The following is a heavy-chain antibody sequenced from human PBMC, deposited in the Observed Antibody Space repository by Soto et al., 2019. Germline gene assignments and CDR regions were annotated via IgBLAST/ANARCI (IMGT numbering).Heavy chain of an antibody. CDR1: GYTFTGYY. J-gene: IGHJ5*02. CDR2: INPNSGGT. Sequence: QVQLVQSGAEVKKPGASVKISYKASGYTFTGYYMHWVRQAPGQGLEWMGWINPNSGGTNYAQKFQGWVTMTRDTSISTAYMELSRLRSDDTAVYYCARGRVALLCFGDTNENWFDPWGQGTLVTVSS. CDR3: ARGRVALLCFGDTNENWFDP. D-gene: IGHD3-10*01. V-gene: IGHV1-2*04.